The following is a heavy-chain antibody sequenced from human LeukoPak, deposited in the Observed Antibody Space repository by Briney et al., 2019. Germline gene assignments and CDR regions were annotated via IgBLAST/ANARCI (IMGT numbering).Heavy chain of an antibody. Sequence: PSETLSLTCTVSGGSISSDYWTWIRQPPGKGLEWIGYSYYSGSTTSNPSLKSRVTISVDTSKNQFSLKLSSLTAADTAVYYCARRDDSSGYHKIFDYWGPGTLVTVSS. V-gene: IGHV4-59*08. CDR3: ARRDDSSGYHKIFDY. J-gene: IGHJ4*02. CDR1: GGSISSDY. CDR2: SYYSGST. D-gene: IGHD3-22*01.